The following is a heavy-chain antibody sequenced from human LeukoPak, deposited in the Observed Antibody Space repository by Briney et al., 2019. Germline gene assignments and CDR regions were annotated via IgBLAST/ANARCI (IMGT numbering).Heavy chain of an antibody. Sequence: GGSLRLSCAASGFTFSSYEMNWVRQAPGKGLQWVTFIRFDGSNKFYADSVKGRFTISRDNSKNTLYLQMNSLRAEDTAVYYCARPSGGAGDYFDYWGQGTLVTVSS. CDR3: ARPSGGAGDYFDY. CDR2: IRFDGSNK. CDR1: GFTFSSYE. D-gene: IGHD3-16*01. V-gene: IGHV3-30*02. J-gene: IGHJ4*02.